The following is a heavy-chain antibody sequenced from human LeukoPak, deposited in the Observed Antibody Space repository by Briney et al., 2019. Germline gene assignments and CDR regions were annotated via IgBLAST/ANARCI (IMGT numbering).Heavy chain of an antibody. CDR2: INAGNGNT. V-gene: IGHV1-3*01. CDR1: GYTFTSYA. D-gene: IGHD3-10*01. Sequence: ASVKVSCKASGYTFTSYAMHWVRQAPGQRLEWMGWINAGNGNTKYSQKFLGRVTITRDTSASTAYMELSSLRSEDTAVYYCARDRSFRLWFGEFPYWGQGTLVTVSS. J-gene: IGHJ4*02. CDR3: ARDRSFRLWFGEFPY.